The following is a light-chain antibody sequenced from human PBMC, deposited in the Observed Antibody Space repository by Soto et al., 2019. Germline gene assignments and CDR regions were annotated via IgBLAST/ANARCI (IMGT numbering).Light chain of an antibody. Sequence: DIQMTQSQSSLSASVGDRVTITCRASQSISSYLNWYQHKPGKAPKLLIYAASSLQTGVPSRFSGSRSGTDFALTISSLQREDFATYYCQQTDSFPRTFGQGTKVDIK. V-gene: IGKV1-39*01. CDR2: AAS. CDR3: QQTDSFPRT. CDR1: QSISSY. J-gene: IGKJ1*01.